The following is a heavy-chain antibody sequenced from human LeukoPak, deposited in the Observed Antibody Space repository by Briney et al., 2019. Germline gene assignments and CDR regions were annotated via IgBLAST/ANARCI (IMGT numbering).Heavy chain of an antibody. J-gene: IGHJ4*02. V-gene: IGHV3-7*03. CDR2: INQDGSEK. CDR1: AFTFTNYW. D-gene: IGHD2/OR15-2a*01. CDR3: ARDGLTTGFDALDY. Sequence: GGSLRLSCAASAFTFTNYWMTWVRQAPGKGLEWVANINQDGSEKYYMDSVKGRFTISRDNAKNSLYLQMNSLRAEDTAVYYCARDGLTTGFDALDYWGQGTLVTVSS.